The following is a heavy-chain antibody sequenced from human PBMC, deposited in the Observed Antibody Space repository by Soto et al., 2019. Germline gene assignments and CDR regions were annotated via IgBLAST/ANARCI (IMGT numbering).Heavy chain of an antibody. D-gene: IGHD3-22*01. Sequence: GESLKISCSASGFTFSSHAMHWVRQAPGKGLEYVSSISTNGGSTHYADSVKGRFTISRDNSKNTQYLQMSSLRADDTAVYYCVKGEYYYDSSGYYPFDYWGQGTLVTVSS. CDR1: GFTFSSHA. V-gene: IGHV3-64D*06. CDR3: VKGEYYYDSSGYYPFDY. CDR2: ISTNGGST. J-gene: IGHJ4*02.